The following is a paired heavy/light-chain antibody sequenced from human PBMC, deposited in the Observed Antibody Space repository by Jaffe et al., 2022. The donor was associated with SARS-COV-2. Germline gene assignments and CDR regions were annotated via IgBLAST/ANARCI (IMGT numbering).Heavy chain of an antibody. CDR2: IKTKTNGGTT. V-gene: IGHV3-15*01. D-gene: IGHD2-2*03. Sequence: EVQLVESGGGLVKPGGSLRLSCAASEFTLSNAWMSWVRQAPGKGLEWVGRIKTKTNGGTTDYAAPVKGRFTISRDDSKNTLYLEMNSLKTEDTAVYYCTAQNPPNGYSFDCWGQGTLVTVSS. CDR1: EFTLSNAW. CDR3: TAQNPPNGYSFDC. J-gene: IGHJ4*02.
Light chain of an antibody. J-gene: IGKJ2*01. CDR1: QSVLYSSTNENY. CDR2: WAS. V-gene: IGKV4-1*01. CDR3: QQYYSTPYT. Sequence: DFVMTQSPDSLAVSLGERATIHCKSSQSVLYSSTNENYLAWYQQKPGQPPKLLIYWASTRESGVPDRFSGSGSGTDFTLTISSLQAEDVAVYYCQQYYSTPYTFGQGTKLEIK.